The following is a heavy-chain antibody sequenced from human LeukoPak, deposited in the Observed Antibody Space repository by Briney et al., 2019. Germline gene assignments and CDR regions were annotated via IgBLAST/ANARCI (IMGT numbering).Heavy chain of an antibody. D-gene: IGHD1-26*01. J-gene: IGHJ4*02. CDR2: INPNSGGT. CDR1: GYTFTGDY. Sequence: ASVKVSCKASGYTFTGDYMYWVRQAPGQGLEWMGWINPNSGGTKYAQHFQGRVTMTTDTAVTTAYMDLDGLISDDAAVCFCARGPIGGLRKGFDIWGQGTLVTVSS. CDR3: ARGPIGGLRKGFDI. V-gene: IGHV1-2*02.